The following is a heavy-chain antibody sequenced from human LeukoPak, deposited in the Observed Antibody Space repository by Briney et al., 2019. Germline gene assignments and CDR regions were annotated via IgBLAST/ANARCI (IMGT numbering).Heavy chain of an antibody. CDR1: GYTFTSYG. CDR2: ISAYNGNT. V-gene: IGHV1-18*01. D-gene: IGHD3-10*01. J-gene: IGHJ4*02. CDR3: AREVDRWLGAPHYFDY. Sequence: ASVKVSCKASGYTFTSYGISWVRQAPGQGLEWMGWISAYNGNTNYAQKLQGRVTMTTDTSTSTAYMELRSLRSDDTAVYYCAREVDRWLGAPHYFDYWGQGTLVTVSS.